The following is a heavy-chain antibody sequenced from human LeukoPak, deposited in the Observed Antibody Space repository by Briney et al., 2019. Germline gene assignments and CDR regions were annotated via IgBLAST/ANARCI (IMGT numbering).Heavy chain of an antibody. Sequence: GGSQRLSCAASGFTFSDYYMSWIRQAPGKGLEWVSYISSSGSTIYYADSVKGRFTISRDNAKNSLYLQMNSLRAEDTAVYYCARKYSSGYYAYAYWGQGTLVTVSS. CDR3: ARKYSSGYYAYAY. V-gene: IGHV3-11*04. J-gene: IGHJ4*02. CDR1: GFTFSDYY. D-gene: IGHD6-19*01. CDR2: ISSSGSTI.